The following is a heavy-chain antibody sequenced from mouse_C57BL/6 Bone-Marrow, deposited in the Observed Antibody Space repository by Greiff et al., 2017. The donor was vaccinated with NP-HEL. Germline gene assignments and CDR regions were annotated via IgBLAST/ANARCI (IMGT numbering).Heavy chain of an antibody. Sequence: EVQRVESGGGLVQPGGSLSLSCAASGFTFTDYYMSWVRQPPGKALEWVGFIRNKANGYTIEYSASVKGRFTISRDKSTSILYLQMNALRAEDSATYYCARSIYYDYADDPFYGMDYWGQGTSVTVSS. CDR2: IRNKANGYTI. J-gene: IGHJ4*01. CDR1: GFTFTDYY. CDR3: ARSIYYDYADDPFYGMDY. D-gene: IGHD2-4*01. V-gene: IGHV7-3*01.